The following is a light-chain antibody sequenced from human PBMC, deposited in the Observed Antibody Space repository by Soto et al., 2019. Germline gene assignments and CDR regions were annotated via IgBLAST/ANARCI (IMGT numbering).Light chain of an antibody. CDR1: QSVSSSY. CDR3: QQYNRWPFA. CDR2: GAS. Sequence: EIVLTQPPGTLSLSPGETATLSCRASQSVSSSYLAWYQQKPGQAPRLLIYGASTRATGIPDRFSGSGSGTEFTLTISSLQSGDFAVYYCQQYNRWPFAFGPGTKVDIK. V-gene: IGKV3-15*01. J-gene: IGKJ3*01.